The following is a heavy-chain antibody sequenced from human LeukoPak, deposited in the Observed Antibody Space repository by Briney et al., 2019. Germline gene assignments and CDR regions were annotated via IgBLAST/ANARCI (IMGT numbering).Heavy chain of an antibody. D-gene: IGHD3-10*01. CDR2: SYHSGST. Sequence: SETLSLTCTVSGGSISSYYWRWIRQPPGKGLAWIGYSYHSGSTNYNPSLKSQDTITLDTSKNQYSLKLSPVTAADTAVYYYARLGDYYGSGSYYYYYGMDVGGQGTTVTVSS. J-gene: IGHJ6*02. CDR3: ARLGDYYGSGSYYYYYGMDV. V-gene: IGHV4-59*08. CDR1: GGSISSYY.